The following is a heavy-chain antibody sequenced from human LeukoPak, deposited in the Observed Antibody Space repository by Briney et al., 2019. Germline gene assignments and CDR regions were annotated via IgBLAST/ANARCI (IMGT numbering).Heavy chain of an antibody. CDR2: MNPNSGNT. D-gene: IGHD1-26*01. CDR3: ARGMGIVGATSSLS. V-gene: IGHV1-8*02. CDR1: GYTFTSYD. Sequence: ASVKVSCKASGYTFTSYDINWVRQATGQGLGWMGWMNPNSGNTGYAQKFQGRVTMTRNTSISTAYMELSSLRSEDTAVYYCARGMGIVGATSSLSWGQGTLVTVSS. J-gene: IGHJ4*02.